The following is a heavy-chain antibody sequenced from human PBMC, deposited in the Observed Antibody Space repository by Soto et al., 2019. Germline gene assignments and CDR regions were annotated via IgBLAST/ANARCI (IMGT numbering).Heavy chain of an antibody. CDR2: IYWDDDK. CDR3: ALARYSNFDY. CDR1: GFSLSTTAVG. J-gene: IGHJ4*02. Sequence: QITLKESGPTLVKPTQTLTLTCTFSGFSLSTTAVGVGWIRQPPGKALEWLALIYWDDDKRYSPSLKSRLTITKDTSKKLVVLTITNMDPVDTATYYCALARYSNFDYWGQGTLVTVSS. V-gene: IGHV2-5*02. D-gene: IGHD4-4*01.